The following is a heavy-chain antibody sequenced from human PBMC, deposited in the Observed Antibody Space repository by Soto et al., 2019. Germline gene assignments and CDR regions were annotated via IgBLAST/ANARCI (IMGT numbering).Heavy chain of an antibody. V-gene: IGHV3-23*01. Sequence: GGSLRLSCAASGFTFSSYAMSWVRQAPGKGLEWVSAISGSGGSTYYADSVKGRFTISRDNSKNTPYRQMNSLRAEDTAVYYCAKGQTPDYGDYLGNQVDYWGQGTLVTVSS. D-gene: IGHD4-17*01. J-gene: IGHJ4*02. CDR1: GFTFSSYA. CDR3: AKGQTPDYGDYLGNQVDY. CDR2: ISGSGGST.